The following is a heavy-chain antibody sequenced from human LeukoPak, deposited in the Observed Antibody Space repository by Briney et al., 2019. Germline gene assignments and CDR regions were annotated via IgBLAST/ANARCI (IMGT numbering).Heavy chain of an antibody. Sequence: GGSLRLSCEASGLTFDDYGMSWVRQAPGKGLEWVSSINWNGDDTGYADSVKGRFTISRDNAQNSLYLEMTSLRAEDTAVYYCARDPYKYDFWSGFLVYWGQGTLVTVSS. CDR1: GLTFDDYG. J-gene: IGHJ4*02. D-gene: IGHD3-3*01. CDR3: ARDPYKYDFWSGFLVY. V-gene: IGHV3-20*04. CDR2: INWNGDDT.